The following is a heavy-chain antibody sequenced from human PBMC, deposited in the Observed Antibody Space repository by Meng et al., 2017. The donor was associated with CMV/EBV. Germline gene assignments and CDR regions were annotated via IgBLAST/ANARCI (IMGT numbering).Heavy chain of an antibody. Sequence: SETLSLTCTVSGGSVSSGSYYWGWIRQPPGKGLEWIGYIYYSGSTNYNPSLKSRVTISVDTSKNQFSLKLSSVTAADTAVYYCAREENDSSGYYHAFDYWGQGTLVTVSS. CDR1: GGSVSSGSYY. V-gene: IGHV4-61*01. D-gene: IGHD3-22*01. J-gene: IGHJ4*02. CDR3: AREENDSSGYYHAFDY. CDR2: IYYSGST.